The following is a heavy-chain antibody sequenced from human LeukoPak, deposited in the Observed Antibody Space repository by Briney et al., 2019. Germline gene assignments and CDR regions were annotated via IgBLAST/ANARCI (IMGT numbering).Heavy chain of an antibody. CDR1: GYTFTGYH. D-gene: IGHD3-22*01. J-gene: IGHJ5*02. CDR2: INPNSGGT. Sequence: GASVKVSCKASGYTFTGYHMHWVRQAPGQGLEWMGWINPNSGGTNYAQKFQGRVTMTRGTSISTAYMELSRLRSDDTAVYYCARDSSGYSYNWFDPWGQGTLVTVSS. V-gene: IGHV1-2*02. CDR3: ARDSSGYSYNWFDP.